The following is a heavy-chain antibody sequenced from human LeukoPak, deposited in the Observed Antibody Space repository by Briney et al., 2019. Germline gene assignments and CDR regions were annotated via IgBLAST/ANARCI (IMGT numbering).Heavy chain of an antibody. Sequence: QLGGSLRLSCVASGFTFSGFEMNWVRQTPGKGLEWVSYISGGSTIYYADSVKGRFTISRDNAKNSLYLQMNSLRVEDTAVYYCVRERNDYGDYFDFWGQGTLVTVSS. J-gene: IGHJ4*02. D-gene: IGHD4-17*01. V-gene: IGHV3-48*03. CDR3: VRERNDYGDYFDF. CDR2: ISGGSTI. CDR1: GFTFSGFE.